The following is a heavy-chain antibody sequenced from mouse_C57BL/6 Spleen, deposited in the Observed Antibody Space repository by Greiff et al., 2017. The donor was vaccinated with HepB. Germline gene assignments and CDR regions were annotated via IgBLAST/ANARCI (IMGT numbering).Heavy chain of an antibody. Sequence: EVQLQQSGPELVKPGASVKIPCKASGYTFTDYNMDWVKQSHGKSLEWIGDINPNNGGTNYNQKFKGKATLTVDKSSSTAYMELRSLTSEDTAVYYCARRGWLLSFDYWGQGTTLTVSS. D-gene: IGHD2-3*01. CDR2: INPNNGGT. CDR3: ARRGWLLSFDY. J-gene: IGHJ2*01. V-gene: IGHV1-18*01. CDR1: GYTFTDYN.